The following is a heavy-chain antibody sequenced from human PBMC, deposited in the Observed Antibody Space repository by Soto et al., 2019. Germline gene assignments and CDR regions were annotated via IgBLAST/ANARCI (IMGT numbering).Heavy chain of an antibody. CDR2: LSGSGGST. D-gene: IGHD1-26*01. J-gene: IGHJ4*02. CDR3: ANDRILVGASPYDY. V-gene: IGHV3-23*01. Sequence: EVQLLESGGGLVQPGGSLRLSCAASGFTFSSYAMSWVRQAPGKGLEWVSALSGSGGSTYYADSVKGRFTISRDNSKNTLYLQINRLRAEDTAVYYCANDRILVGASPYDYWGQGTLVTVSS. CDR1: GFTFSSYA.